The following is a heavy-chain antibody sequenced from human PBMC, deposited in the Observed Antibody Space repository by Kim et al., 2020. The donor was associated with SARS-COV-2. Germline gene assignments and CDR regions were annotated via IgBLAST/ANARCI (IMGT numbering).Heavy chain of an antibody. CDR2: IYHSGST. D-gene: IGHD2-2*01. J-gene: IGHJ5*02. Sequence: SETLSLTCAVSGGSISSGGYSWSWIRQPPGKGLEWIGYIYHSGSTYYNPSLKSRVTISVDRSKNQFSLKLSSVTAADTAVYYCASQYCSSTSCYPFDPWGQGTLVTVSS. CDR3: ASQYCSSTSCYPFDP. CDR1: GGSISSGGYS. V-gene: IGHV4-30-2*01.